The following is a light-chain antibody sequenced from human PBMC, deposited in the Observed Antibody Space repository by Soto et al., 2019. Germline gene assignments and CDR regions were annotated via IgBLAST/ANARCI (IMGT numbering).Light chain of an antibody. V-gene: IGLV2-23*01. J-gene: IGLJ1*01. CDR1: SSDVGSYNL. Sequence: QSVLTQPASVSGSPGQSIPSSCTGTSSDVGSYNLVSWYQQHPGKAPKLMIYEGSKRPSGVSNRFSGSKSGNTASLTISGLHAEDEADYYCCSYAGSSTLYVFGTGTKVTVL. CDR2: EGS. CDR3: CSYAGSSTLYV.